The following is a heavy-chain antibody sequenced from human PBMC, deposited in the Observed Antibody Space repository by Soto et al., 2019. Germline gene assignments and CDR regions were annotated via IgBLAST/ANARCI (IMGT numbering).Heavy chain of an antibody. D-gene: IGHD2-15*01. V-gene: IGHV4-59*08. CDR3: ARRWGSAADY. Sequence: QVQLQESGPGLVKPSETLSLTCTVSGGSISSYYWSWIRQPPGKGLEWIGYIYYSGSTNANPSLXSXAXIXLDTSKNQFSLKLSSVTAADTAVYYCARRWGSAADYWGQGTLVTVSS. CDR1: GGSISSYY. CDR2: IYYSGST. J-gene: IGHJ4*02.